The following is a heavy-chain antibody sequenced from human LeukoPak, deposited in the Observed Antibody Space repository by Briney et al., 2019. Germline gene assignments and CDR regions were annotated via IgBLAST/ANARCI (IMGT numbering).Heavy chain of an antibody. Sequence: GGSLRLSCAASGFTFSSYAMHWVRQAPGKGLEWVAVISYDGSNKYYTDSVKGRFTISRDNSKNTLYLQMNSLRAEDTAVYYCARDWYSSSPEEGFQHWGQGTLVTVSS. V-gene: IGHV3-30-3*01. CDR2: ISYDGSNK. J-gene: IGHJ1*01. CDR1: GFTFSSYA. CDR3: ARDWYSSSPEEGFQH. D-gene: IGHD6-6*01.